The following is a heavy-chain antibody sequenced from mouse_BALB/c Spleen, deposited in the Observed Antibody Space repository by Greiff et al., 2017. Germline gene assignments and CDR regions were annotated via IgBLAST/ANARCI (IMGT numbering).Heavy chain of an antibody. J-gene: IGHJ3*01. CDR2: IRNKANGYTT. Sequence: EVKLMESGGGLVQPGGSLRLSCATSGFTFTDYYMSWVRQPPGKALEWLGFIRNKANGYTTEYSASVKGRFTISRDNSQSILYLQMNTLRAEDSATYYCARVYYDYDDPAWFAYWGQGTLVTVSA. V-gene: IGHV7-3*02. D-gene: IGHD2-4*01. CDR1: GFTFTDYY. CDR3: ARVYYDYDDPAWFAY.